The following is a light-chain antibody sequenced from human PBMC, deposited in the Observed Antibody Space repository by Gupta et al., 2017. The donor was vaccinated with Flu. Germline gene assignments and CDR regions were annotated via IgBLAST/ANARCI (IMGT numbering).Light chain of an antibody. J-gene: IGKJ3*01. Sequence: DIQMTQSPSSLSASVGDRVTLTCLASQSVSRYLSWYQQKPGKAPKLLIYAASTLQSGVPSRFSGSGSGTDLTLTISRLQPEDFATYDCMQGYIVPLAFGPGTKLEIK. CDR1: QSVSRY. CDR3: MQGYIVPLA. V-gene: IGKV1-39*01. CDR2: AAS.